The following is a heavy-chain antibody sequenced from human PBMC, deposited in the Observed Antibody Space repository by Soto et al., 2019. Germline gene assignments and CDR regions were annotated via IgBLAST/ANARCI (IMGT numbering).Heavy chain of an antibody. J-gene: IGHJ4*02. D-gene: IGHD1-1*01. Sequence: GGSLRLPYPAPGLPVSTNYMSWVRQAPGKGLEWVSIMYTDGRTFHADSVKGRFTISRDKSKNMLYLQMNSLRAEDTAVYYCARVTTLAFDYWGQGTLVTVTS. CDR3: ARVTTLAFDY. CDR1: GLPVSTNY. V-gene: IGHV3-66*01. CDR2: MYTDGRT.